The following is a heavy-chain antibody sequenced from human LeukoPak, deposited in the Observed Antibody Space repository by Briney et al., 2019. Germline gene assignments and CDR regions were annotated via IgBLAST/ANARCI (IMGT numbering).Heavy chain of an antibody. CDR2: IYTSGST. J-gene: IGHJ6*03. V-gene: IGHV4-61*02. Sequence: SQTLSLTCTVSGGSISSGSYYWSWIRQPAGKGLEWIGRIYTSGSTNYNPSLKSRVTISVDTSKNQFSLKLSSVTAADTAVYYCARAAVAVHYYYYYYMDVWGKGTTVTVPS. D-gene: IGHD6-19*01. CDR1: GGSISSGSYY. CDR3: ARAAVAVHYYYYYYMDV.